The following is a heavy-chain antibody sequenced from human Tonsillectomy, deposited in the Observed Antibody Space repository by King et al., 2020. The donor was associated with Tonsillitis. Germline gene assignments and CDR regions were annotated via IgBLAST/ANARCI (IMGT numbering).Heavy chain of an antibody. D-gene: IGHD6-19*01. V-gene: IGHV4-39*01. CDR2: IYYSGST. CDR3: ARHRGQWLVDWYFDL. Sequence: QLQESGPGLVKPSETLSLTCTVSGGSISSSSYYWGWIRQPPGKGLEWIGSIYYSGSTYYNPSLKSRVTISVDTSKNQFSLKLSSVTAADTAVYYCARHRGQWLVDWYFDLWGRGTLVTVSS. CDR1: GGSISSSSYY. J-gene: IGHJ2*01.